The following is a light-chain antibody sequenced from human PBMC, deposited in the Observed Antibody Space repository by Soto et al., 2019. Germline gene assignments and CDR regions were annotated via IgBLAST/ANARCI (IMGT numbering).Light chain of an antibody. V-gene: IGKV3-20*01. CDR1: QSVSSY. J-gene: IGKJ5*01. CDR3: QQYGGSPLIT. CDR2: DAS. Sequence: EIVLAQSPAILSLSPGERSAPSCRASQSVSSYLAWYQQEPGQAPRLLIYDASSRATGIPDRFSGSGSGTDFSLTISRLEPEDFAVYYCQQYGGSPLITFGQGTRLEIK.